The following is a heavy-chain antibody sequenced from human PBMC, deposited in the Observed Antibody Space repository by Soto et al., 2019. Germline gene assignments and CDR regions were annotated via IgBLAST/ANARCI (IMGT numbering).Heavy chain of an antibody. D-gene: IGHD2-21*02. J-gene: IGHJ4*02. CDR3: AYCGGDCYFDY. CDR1: GYTFTSYY. Sequence: ASVKVSCKASGYTFTSYYMHWVRQAPGQGLEWMGIINPSGGSTSYAQKFQGRVTMTRDTSTSTVYMELSSLRSEDTAVYYCAYCGGDCYFDYWGQGTLVTVSS. V-gene: IGHV1-46*01. CDR2: INPSGGST.